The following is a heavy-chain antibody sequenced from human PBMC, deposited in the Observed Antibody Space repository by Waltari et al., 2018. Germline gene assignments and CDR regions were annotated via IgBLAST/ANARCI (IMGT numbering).Heavy chain of an antibody. D-gene: IGHD6-19*01. Sequence: QLLESGGGLAQPGGSLRLSCAASGLVFNIYAMSWVRQSPGKGLEWVSGISRNGDTTYYADSVKVRFTISRDNSKNSLFLEMNNLRGDDTAIYYCVKSEISGWYVMDSWGQGTLVSVSS. CDR1: GLVFNIYA. CDR2: ISRNGDTT. J-gene: IGHJ4*02. V-gene: IGHV3-23*01. CDR3: VKSEISGWYVMDS.